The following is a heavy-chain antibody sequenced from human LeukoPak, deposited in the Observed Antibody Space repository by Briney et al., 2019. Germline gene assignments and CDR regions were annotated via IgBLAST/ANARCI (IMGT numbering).Heavy chain of an antibody. J-gene: IGHJ4*02. Sequence: GGSLRLSCAVSGFTFSSYWMTWVRQAPGKGLEWVSGISWNSGSIGYADSVKGRFTISRDNAKNSLYLQMNSLRAEDTALYYCAKETGGNFDYWGQGTLVTVSS. CDR3: AKETGGNFDY. V-gene: IGHV3-9*01. D-gene: IGHD3-16*01. CDR2: ISWNSGSI. CDR1: GFTFSSYW.